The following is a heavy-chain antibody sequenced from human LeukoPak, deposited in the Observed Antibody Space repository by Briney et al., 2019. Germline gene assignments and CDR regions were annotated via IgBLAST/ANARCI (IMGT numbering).Heavy chain of an antibody. J-gene: IGHJ4*02. CDR2: IIPIFGTA. V-gene: IGHV1-69*05. CDR3: GRKAGDCGGGSCYSIDY. CDR1: GGSFSSEA. D-gene: IGHD2-15*01. Sequence: GSSVKVSCKAFGGSFSSEAISWVRQAPGQGLEWMGGIIPIFGTANYAQKFQGRVTINTEESTSTAYMEVSSLRSEDTAVYYCGRKAGDCGGGSCYSIDYWGQGTLVTVSS.